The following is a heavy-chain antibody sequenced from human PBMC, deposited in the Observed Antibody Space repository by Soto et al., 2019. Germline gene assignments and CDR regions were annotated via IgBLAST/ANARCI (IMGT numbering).Heavy chain of an antibody. CDR3: AGMPYASGLRFDP. Sequence: SETVSLTCNMSGDSYSISTYSWSWIRQPPGKALQWIGFIYQSGVTSYNPSLASRVSISLDRSNNQCSLKLKSVTAADTAVYFCAGMPYASGLRFDPWGPGTLVNVSS. V-gene: IGHV4-30-2*01. D-gene: IGHD6-19*01. CDR1: GDSYSISTYS. CDR2: IYQSGVT. J-gene: IGHJ5*02.